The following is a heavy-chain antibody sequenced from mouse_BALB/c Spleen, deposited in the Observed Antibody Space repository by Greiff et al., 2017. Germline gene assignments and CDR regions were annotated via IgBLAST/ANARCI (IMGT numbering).Heavy chain of an antibody. Sequence: EVQVVESGGGLVKPGGSLKLSCAASGFTFTSYAMSWVRQTPEKRLEWVGSISSGGSTYYPDSVKGRFTISRDNARNILYLQMSSLRSEDTAMYYCARGDHSMITTYPFDYWGQGTTLTVSS. CDR2: ISSGGST. J-gene: IGHJ2*01. CDR3: ARGDHSMITTYPFDY. V-gene: IGHV5-6-5*01. D-gene: IGHD2-4*01. CDR1: GFTFTSYA.